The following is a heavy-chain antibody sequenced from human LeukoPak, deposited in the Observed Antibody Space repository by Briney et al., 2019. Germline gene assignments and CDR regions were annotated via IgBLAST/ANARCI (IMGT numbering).Heavy chain of an antibody. V-gene: IGHV3-21*04. CDR1: RFTFSSYS. D-gene: IGHD5-18*01. J-gene: IGHJ2*01. CDR2: ISSSGSYI. CDR3: AKSGSDTAMVFWYFDL. Sequence: PGGSLRLSCAASRFTFSSYSMNWVRQAPGKGLEWVSSISSSGSYIYYADSVKGRFTISRDNAKNSLYLQMNSLRAEDTAVYYCAKSGSDTAMVFWYFDLWGRGTLVTVSS.